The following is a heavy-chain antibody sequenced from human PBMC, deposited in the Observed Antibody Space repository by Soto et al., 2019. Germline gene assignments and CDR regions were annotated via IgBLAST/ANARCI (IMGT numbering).Heavy chain of an antibody. D-gene: IGHD3-9*01. CDR2: IYPGDSDT. Sequence: GESLKISCKGSGYIFTSYWIGWVRQMPGKGLEWMGIIYPGDSDTRYSPSFQGQVTISADKSISTAYLQWSSLKASDTAMYYCARHRDEYYDILTGWKRRAFDIWGQGTMVTVSS. J-gene: IGHJ3*02. CDR3: ARHRDEYYDILTGWKRRAFDI. V-gene: IGHV5-51*01. CDR1: GYIFTSYW.